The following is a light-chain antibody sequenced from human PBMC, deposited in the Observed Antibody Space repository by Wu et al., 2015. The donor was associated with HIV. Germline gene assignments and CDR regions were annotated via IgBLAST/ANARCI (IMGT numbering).Light chain of an antibody. CDR1: QDISRY. V-gene: IGKV1-9*01. Sequence: DIQLTQSPSFLSASVGDRVTITCRASQDISRYLAWYQHKPGKVPKLVIYGVSTLQSGVPSRFSGSGSEKEFTLTISSLQPEDFATYYCQQLKTLPHFGQGTRLDIK. J-gene: IGKJ5*01. CDR3: QQLKTLPH. CDR2: GVS.